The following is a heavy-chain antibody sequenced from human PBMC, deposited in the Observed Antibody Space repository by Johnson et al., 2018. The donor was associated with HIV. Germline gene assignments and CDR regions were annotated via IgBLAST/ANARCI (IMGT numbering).Heavy chain of an antibody. D-gene: IGHD5-18*01. V-gene: IGHV3-66*01. J-gene: IGHJ3*02. CDR1: GFTVSSNF. CDR2: IYTDDSI. Sequence: VQLVESGGGLIQPGGSLRLSCAASGFTVSSNFMTWVRQAPGKGLEWVSVIYTDDSIYYADSVKGRFTISRDNSKNTLYLQMNSLRVEDTAVYYCAREPRLLTDAFDIWGQGTMVTVSS. CDR3: AREPRLLTDAFDI.